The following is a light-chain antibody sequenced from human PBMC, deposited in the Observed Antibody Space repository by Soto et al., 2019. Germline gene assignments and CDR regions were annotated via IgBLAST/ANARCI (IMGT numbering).Light chain of an antibody. V-gene: IGKV3-11*01. CDR2: LAS. Sequence: EIVLSQSPSTLSSFAGDIDTLSYRASQAATTRLAWYQPNPGQAPRPLIYLASNRAAGVPARFSGSGSGTDFTLTISDVEPEDFAVYYCHQRQSWPRTFGQGTKVDNK. CDR3: HQRQSWPRT. CDR1: QAATTR. J-gene: IGKJ1*01.